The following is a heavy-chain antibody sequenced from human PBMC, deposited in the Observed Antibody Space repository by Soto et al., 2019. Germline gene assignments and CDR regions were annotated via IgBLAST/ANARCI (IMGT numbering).Heavy chain of an antibody. CDR3: ARANYDFPINWFDP. Sequence: GASVKVSFKASGGTFSSYAISWLRQAPGQGLEWMGGIIPIFGTANYAQKFQGRVTITADKSTSTAYMELSSLRSEDTAVYYCARANYDFPINWFDPWGQGTLVTVSS. J-gene: IGHJ5*02. CDR1: GGTFSSYA. CDR2: IIPIFGTA. D-gene: IGHD3-3*01. V-gene: IGHV1-69*06.